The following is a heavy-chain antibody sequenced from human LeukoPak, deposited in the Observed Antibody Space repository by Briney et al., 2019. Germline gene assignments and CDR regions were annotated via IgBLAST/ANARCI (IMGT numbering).Heavy chain of an antibody. D-gene: IGHD3-22*01. V-gene: IGHV4-34*01. CDR1: GFTFSNFA. Sequence: GSLRLSCAASGFTFSNFAMTWVRQAPGKGLEWIGEINHSGSTNYNPSLKSRVTISVDTSKNQFSLKLSSVTAADTAVYYCARGCDDSSGYYQYYFDYWGQGTLVTVSS. CDR3: ARGCDDSSGYYQYYFDY. J-gene: IGHJ4*02. CDR2: INHSGST.